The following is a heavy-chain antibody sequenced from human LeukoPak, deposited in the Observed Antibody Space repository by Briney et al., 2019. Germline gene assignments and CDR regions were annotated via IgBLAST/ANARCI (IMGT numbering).Heavy chain of an antibody. V-gene: IGHV3-30*02. D-gene: IGHD3-16*01. Sequence: GGSLRLSCAASGFTFSSYSMNWVRQAPGKGLEWVTFMQYDGSDIFYADSAKGRFTISRDNSKNTVYLQMNSLTTEDTAVYFCAQDVPIERVPGFGPGYWGQGTLVTVSS. CDR3: AQDVPIERVPGFGPGY. J-gene: IGHJ4*02. CDR2: MQYDGSDI. CDR1: GFTFSSYS.